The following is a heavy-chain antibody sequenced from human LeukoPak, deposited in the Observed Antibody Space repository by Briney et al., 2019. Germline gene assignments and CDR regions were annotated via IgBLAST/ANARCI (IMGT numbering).Heavy chain of an antibody. D-gene: IGHD3-10*01. CDR2: ISGSGGST. J-gene: IGHJ4*02. V-gene: IGHV3-23*01. Sequence: GGSLRLSCAASGFTFSSYGMSWVRQAPGKGLEWVSAISGSGGSTYYADSVKGRFTISRDSSKNTLYLQMNSLRAEDTAVYYCAKGLNYYGSGSYSSYWGQGTLVTVSS. CDR3: AKGLNYYGSGSYSSY. CDR1: GFTFSSYG.